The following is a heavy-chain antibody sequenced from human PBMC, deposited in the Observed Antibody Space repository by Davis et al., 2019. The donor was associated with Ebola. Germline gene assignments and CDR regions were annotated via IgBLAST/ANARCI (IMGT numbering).Heavy chain of an antibody. CDR1: GVSIRTVNYY. D-gene: IGHD4-11*01. Sequence: SETLSLTCSVSGVSIRTVNYYWGWIRQSSGKGLEWLGSVYLSGSTYYNPSFKSRITVSMDTSKNQFSLRLSSVTAADTAVYYCASASFYTHYGAVDYWGQGTLVTVSS. CDR2: VYLSGST. J-gene: IGHJ4*02. V-gene: IGHV4-39*07. CDR3: ASASFYTHYGAVDY.